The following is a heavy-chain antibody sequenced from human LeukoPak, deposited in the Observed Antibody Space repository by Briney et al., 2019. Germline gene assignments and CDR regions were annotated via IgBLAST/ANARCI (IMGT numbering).Heavy chain of an antibody. J-gene: IGHJ4*02. D-gene: IGHD3-10*01. CDR2: ISGGSDST. CDR3: AKPPMVRGVDYFDY. Sequence: PGGSLRLSCAASGFTFSSYEMNWVRQAPGKGLEWVSAISGGSDSTYYADSVKGRFTISRDNSKSTLYLQMNSLRAEDTAVYYCAKPPMVRGVDYFDYWGQGTLVTVSS. V-gene: IGHV3-23*01. CDR1: GFTFSSYE.